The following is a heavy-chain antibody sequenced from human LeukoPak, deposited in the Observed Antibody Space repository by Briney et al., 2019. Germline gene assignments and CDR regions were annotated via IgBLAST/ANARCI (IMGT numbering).Heavy chain of an antibody. V-gene: IGHV4-30-4*01. CDR1: GGSISSSDYY. J-gene: IGHJ4*02. CDR2: IYYSGST. CDR3: ARDGSSGYGAFDS. Sequence: PSQTLSLTCTVSGGSISSSDYYWNWIRQSPGKGLEWIGYIYYSGSTYYNPSLKSRLTMSLDTSKNQFSLKLSSVTAADTAVYYCARDGSSGYGAFDSWGQGSLVTVSS. D-gene: IGHD3-22*01.